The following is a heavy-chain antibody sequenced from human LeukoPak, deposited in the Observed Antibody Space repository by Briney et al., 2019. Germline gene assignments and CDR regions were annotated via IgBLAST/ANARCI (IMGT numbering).Heavy chain of an antibody. CDR2: IKEDGSRN. V-gene: IGHV3-7*03. CDR3: AKDLDYGDYVGFDY. D-gene: IGHD4-17*01. Sequence: GGSLRLSCAASGFSFSSFWMTWVRQAPGKGLEWVANIKEDGSRNHCVDSVKGRFTISRDNAKNSLFLQMSSLRAEDTAVYYCAKDLDYGDYVGFDYWGQGTLVTVSS. J-gene: IGHJ4*02. CDR1: GFSFSSFW.